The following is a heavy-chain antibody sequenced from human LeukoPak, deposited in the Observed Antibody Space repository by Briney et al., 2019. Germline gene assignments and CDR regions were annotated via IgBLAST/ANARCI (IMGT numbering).Heavy chain of an antibody. CDR2: INTDGSDT. CDR1: GFTFNTYW. J-gene: IGHJ4*02. D-gene: IGHD2-2*02. CDR3: AKEGPGGYTDY. V-gene: IGHV3-74*01. Sequence: PGGSLRLSCAASGFTFNTYWMHWVRQAPGKGLVWVSGINTDGSDTRYAGSVKGRFTISRDNAKNTLYLQMRSLRAEDTAVYYCAKEGPGGYTDYWGLGTLVTVSS.